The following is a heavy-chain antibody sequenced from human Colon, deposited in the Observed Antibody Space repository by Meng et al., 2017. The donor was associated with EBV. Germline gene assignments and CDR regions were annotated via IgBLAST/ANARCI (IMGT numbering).Heavy chain of an antibody. V-gene: IGHV7-4-1*02. CDR2: INTHTGNP. Sequence: QVRMVQSGYELKKSGASVKVSCKASGYTFINYAINWVRQAPGQGLEWMGWINTHTGNPTYGQGFTGRFVLSSDTSVSTANLQISSLKAEDTAVYYCARGGPYPDSSGFHWYFDLWGRGALVTVFS. CDR3: ARGGPYPDSSGFHWYFDL. D-gene: IGHD3-22*01. J-gene: IGHJ2*01. CDR1: GYTFINYA.